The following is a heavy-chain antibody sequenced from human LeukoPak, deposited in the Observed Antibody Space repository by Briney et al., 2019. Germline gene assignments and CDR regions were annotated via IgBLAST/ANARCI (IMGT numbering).Heavy chain of an antibody. CDR3: ARVAPLYSTRGSYYFDY. CDR1: GYSISSGYY. V-gene: IGHV4-38-2*02. D-gene: IGHD6-13*01. J-gene: IGHJ4*02. CDR2: IYHSGST. Sequence: SETLSLTCTVSGYSISSGYYWGWIRQPPGKGLEWIGSIYHSGSTHYNPSLKSRVTISVDTSKNQFSLKLSSVTAADTAVYYCARVAPLYSTRGSYYFDYWGQGTLVTVSS.